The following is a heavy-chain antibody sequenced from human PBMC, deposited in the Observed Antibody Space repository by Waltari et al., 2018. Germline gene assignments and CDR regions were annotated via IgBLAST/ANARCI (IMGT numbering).Heavy chain of an antibody. V-gene: IGHV4-4*02. D-gene: IGHD3-10*01. J-gene: IGHJ6*02. CDR2: IYHSGST. CDR1: GGSISSSNW. CDR3: ARGDYYGSGSYFYYYYYGMDV. Sequence: QVQLQESGPGLVKPSGTLSLTGAVSGGSISSSNWWSWVRPPPGKALEWIGEIYHSGSTNYNPSLKSRVTISVDKSKNQFSLKLSSVTAADTAVYYCARGDYYGSGSYFYYYYYGMDVWGQGTTVTVSS.